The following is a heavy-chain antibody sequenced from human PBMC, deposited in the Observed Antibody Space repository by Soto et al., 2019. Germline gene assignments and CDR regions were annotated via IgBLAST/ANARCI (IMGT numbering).Heavy chain of an antibody. CDR3: ARAFWSGYYDYYYGMDV. CDR1: GGTFSSYA. Sequence: SVKVSCKASGGTFSSYAISWVRQAPGQGLEWMGGIIPIFGTANYAQKFQGRVTITADESTSTAYMELSSLRSEDTAVYYCARAFWSGYYDYYYGMDVWGQGTTVTVS. V-gene: IGHV1-69*13. CDR2: IIPIFGTA. D-gene: IGHD3-3*01. J-gene: IGHJ6*02.